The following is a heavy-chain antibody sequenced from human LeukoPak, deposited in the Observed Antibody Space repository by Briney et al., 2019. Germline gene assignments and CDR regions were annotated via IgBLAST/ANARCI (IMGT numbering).Heavy chain of an antibody. V-gene: IGHV4-4*07. CDR1: GGSISSYY. J-gene: IGHJ3*02. D-gene: IGHD6-13*01. Sequence: SETLSLTCTVSGGSISSYYWSWIRQPAGKGLEWIGRMYTSGNTNYNPFLKSRVTMSGDSTKNQFSLKLSSVTAADTAVYYCAKLYSSSWYPLDVFDIWGQGTMVTVSS. CDR2: MYTSGNT. CDR3: AKLYSSSWYPLDVFDI.